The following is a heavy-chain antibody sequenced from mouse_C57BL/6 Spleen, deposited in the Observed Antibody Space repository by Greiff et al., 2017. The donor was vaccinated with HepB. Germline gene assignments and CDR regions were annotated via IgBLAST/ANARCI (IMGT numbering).Heavy chain of an antibody. CDR1: GYTFTNYW. CDR2: IYPGGGYT. Sequence: QVHVKQSGAELVRPGTSVKMSCKASGYTFTNYWIGWAKQRPGHGLEWIGDIYPGGGYTNYNEKFKGKATLTADKSSSTAYMHVSSLTSEDSAIYYCARFTDYYAMDYWGQGTSVTVSS. D-gene: IGHD1-1*01. CDR3: ARFTDYYAMDY. V-gene: IGHV1-63*01. J-gene: IGHJ4*01.